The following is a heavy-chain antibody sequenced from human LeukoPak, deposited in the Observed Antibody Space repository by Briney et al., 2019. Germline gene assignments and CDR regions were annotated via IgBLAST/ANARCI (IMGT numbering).Heavy chain of an antibody. CDR1: RYTSSTVT. CDR2: INPSGGST. CDR3: ASSDPRYSSKTCSAPLSLYSMDV. Sequence: ASVKVSCTASRYTSSTVTIGAVPQAPGQGLEWMGIINPSGGSTSYSQKFQGRVTMTRYTSMSTVYMELSSLRSEDTAVYYCASSDPRYSSKTCSAPLSLYSMDVWGKGITVTVSS. V-gene: IGHV1-46*02. D-gene: IGHD2-2*01. J-gene: IGHJ6*03.